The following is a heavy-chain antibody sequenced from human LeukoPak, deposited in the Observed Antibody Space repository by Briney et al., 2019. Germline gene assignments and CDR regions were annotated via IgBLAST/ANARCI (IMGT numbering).Heavy chain of an antibody. D-gene: IGHD1-26*01. CDR1: GGSISSYY. CDR3: ARVTGIVGAPFDY. V-gene: IGHV4-59*12. Sequence: TTSETLSLTCTVSGGSISSYYWSWIRQPPGKGLEWIGYIYYSGSTYYNPSLKSRVTISVDTSKNQFSLKLSSVTAADTAVYYCARVTGIVGAPFDYWGQGTLVTVSS. CDR2: IYYSGST. J-gene: IGHJ4*02.